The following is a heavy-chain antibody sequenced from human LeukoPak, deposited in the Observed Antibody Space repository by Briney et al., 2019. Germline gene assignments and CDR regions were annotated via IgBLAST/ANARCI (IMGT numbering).Heavy chain of an antibody. J-gene: IGHJ5*02. CDR3: ARKAAGRGNWFDP. D-gene: IGHD6-13*01. V-gene: IGHV4-34*01. CDR2: INHSGST. CDR1: GGSFSGYY. Sequence: PSETLSLTCAVYGGSFSGYYWSWIRQPPGKGLEWIGEINHSGSTNYNPSLKSRVTISVDTSKNQFSLKLSSVTAADTAVYYCARKAAGRGNWFDPWGQGTLVTVSS.